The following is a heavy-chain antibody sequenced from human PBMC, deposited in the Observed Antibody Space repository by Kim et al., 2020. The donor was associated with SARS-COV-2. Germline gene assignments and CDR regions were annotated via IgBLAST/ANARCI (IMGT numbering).Heavy chain of an antibody. V-gene: IGHV3-13*01. Sequence: GGSLRLSCAASGFTFSSYNMHWVRQATGKGLEWVSSISTAGGTFYPTSLKNRFTISREDTNNSSYLLMNNRRAEEAAAYYYAAGVALLSRTSCVTLFD. CDR3: AAGVALLSRTSCVTLFD. CDR1: GFTFSSYN. J-gene: IGHJ4*01. CDR2: ISTAGGT. D-gene: IGHD2-2*01.